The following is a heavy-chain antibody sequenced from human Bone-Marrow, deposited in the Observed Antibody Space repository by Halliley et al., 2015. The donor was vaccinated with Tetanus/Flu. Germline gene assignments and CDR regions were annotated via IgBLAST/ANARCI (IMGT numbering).Heavy chain of an antibody. Sequence: LRLSCTVSGSSINSGGYYWSWIRQHPGKALEWIGYIYDSGGTSYNPSLKSRVTISLDTSRNQFSLKLSSVTVADTAVYYCARDNMTTMIPDAFDIWGQGTMVPVSS. CDR2: IYDSGGT. V-gene: IGHV4-31*03. CDR3: ARDNMTTMIPDAFDI. J-gene: IGHJ3*02. D-gene: IGHD4-17*01. CDR1: GSSINSGGYY.